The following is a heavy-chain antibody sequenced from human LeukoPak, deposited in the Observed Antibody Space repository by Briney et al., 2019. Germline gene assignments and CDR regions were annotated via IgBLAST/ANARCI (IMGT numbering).Heavy chain of an antibody. CDR2: VRYDGSDK. J-gene: IGHJ4*02. CDR3: AGSDRSSFYYFDY. V-gene: IGHV3-30*02. Sequence: GGSLRLSCATSGFTFSNYVMNWVRQAPGKGLEWVAFVRYDGSDKYYADSVRGRFTVSRDNSKNTLYLQMNSLRTEDTAVYYCAGSDRSSFYYFDYWGQGTLVTVSS. D-gene: IGHD6-13*01. CDR1: GFTFSNYV.